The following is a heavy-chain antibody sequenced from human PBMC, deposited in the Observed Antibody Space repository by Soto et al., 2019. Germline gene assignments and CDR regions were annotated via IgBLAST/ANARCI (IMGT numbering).Heavy chain of an antibody. CDR1: GYKVSTWHNFTSYR. CDR2: IYPGDSDT. V-gene: IGHV5-51*01. J-gene: IGHJ6*02. D-gene: IGHD3-3*01. CDR3: ARLGFNYDFLSGYYNIHSHYGIDV. Sequence: GESLKISCMGSGYKVSTWHNFTSYRIAWVRQMPGEGLEWMGIIYPGDSDTRYSPSFQGQFTISADKSINSVYLQWSSLKASDTATYYCARLGFNYDFLSGYYNIHSHYGIDVWGQGTTVTVSS.